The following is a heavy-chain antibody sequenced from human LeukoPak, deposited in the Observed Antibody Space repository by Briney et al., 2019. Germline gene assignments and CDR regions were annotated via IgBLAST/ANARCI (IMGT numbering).Heavy chain of an antibody. D-gene: IGHD6-19*01. CDR2: IYDSGST. V-gene: IGHV4-59*01. CDR3: ARAGAVAGTNRSFDY. Sequence: SETLSLTCAVSGGSISGYYWSWIRQPPGKGLEWIGYIYDSGSTNYNPSLKSRVTISVDTSKNQFSLKLNSVTAADTAVYYCARAGAVAGTNRSFDYWGQGTLVTVSS. CDR1: GGSISGYY. J-gene: IGHJ4*02.